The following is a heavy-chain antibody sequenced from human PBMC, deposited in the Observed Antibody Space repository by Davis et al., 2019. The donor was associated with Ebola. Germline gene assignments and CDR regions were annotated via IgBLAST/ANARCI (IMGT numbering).Heavy chain of an antibody. J-gene: IGHJ6*04. CDR2: ISWNSGSI. CDR1: GFTFDDYA. D-gene: IGHD3-3*01. CDR3: AKSGLSFGVVKYHYGMDV. Sequence: GGSLRLSCAASGFTFDDYAMHWVRQAPGKGLEWVSGISWNSGSIGYAVSVKGRFTISRDNSKKTLYLQMNSLRAEDTAVYYCAKSGLSFGVVKYHYGMDVWGKGTTVTVSS. V-gene: IGHV3-9*01.